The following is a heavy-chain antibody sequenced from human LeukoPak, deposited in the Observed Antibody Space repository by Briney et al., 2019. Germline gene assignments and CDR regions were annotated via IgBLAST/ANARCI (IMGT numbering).Heavy chain of an antibody. V-gene: IGHV3-23*01. CDR2: ISDSGTRT. Sequence: GGSLRLSCAASGFTFRTYAMSRVRQTPGKGLEWVSAISDSGTRTYYTDSVKGWFTVSRDNSKNTLFLQMNSLRAEDTAIYYCAREPTAAGYFDYWGRGTRATVSS. J-gene: IGHJ4*02. CDR1: GFTFRTYA. D-gene: IGHD3-22*01. CDR3: AREPTAAGYFDY.